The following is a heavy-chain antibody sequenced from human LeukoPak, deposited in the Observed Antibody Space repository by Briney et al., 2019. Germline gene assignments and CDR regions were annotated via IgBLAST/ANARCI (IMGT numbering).Heavy chain of an antibody. CDR2: INHSGST. V-gene: IGHV4-34*01. CDR1: GGSFSGYY. D-gene: IGHD2-15*01. Sequence: SETLSLTCAVYGGSFSGYYWSWIRQPPGKGLEGIGEINHSGSTDYNPSLKSRVTISVDTSKNQFSLKLSSVTAADTAVYYCARGSRSCSGGSCYSSWFDPWGQGTLVTVSS. CDR3: ARGSRSCSGGSCYSSWFDP. J-gene: IGHJ5*02.